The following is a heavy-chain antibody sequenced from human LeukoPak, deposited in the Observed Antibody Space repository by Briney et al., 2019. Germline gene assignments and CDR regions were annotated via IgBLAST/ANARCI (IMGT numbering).Heavy chain of an antibody. CDR3: AGGSGWLIDY. V-gene: IGHV3-7*03. J-gene: IGHJ4*02. CDR1: GFTFSSYW. CDR2: IKKDGSER. D-gene: IGHD6-19*01. Sequence: GGSLRLSCAASGFTFSSYWMNWVRQAPGKGLEWVANIKKDGSERYYVDSVKGRFTISRDNAKNSLYLQMDSLRAEDTAMYYCAGGSGWLIDYWGQGTLVTVSS.